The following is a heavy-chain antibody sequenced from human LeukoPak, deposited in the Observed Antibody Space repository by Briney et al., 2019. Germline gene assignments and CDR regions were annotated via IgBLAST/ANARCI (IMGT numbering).Heavy chain of an antibody. CDR2: MYLDGSEK. D-gene: IGHD2-8*01. Sequence: PGGSLRLSCAASGFTFTSHWMSWVRQAPGKGLERGARMYLDGSEKYYVDSVRGRFTISRDNAKTSLYLEMNSLRAEDTAVYYCARDATYCTNGVCYTRFDYWGQGTLVTVSS. CDR1: GFTFTSHW. J-gene: IGHJ4*02. CDR3: ARDATYCTNGVCYTRFDY. V-gene: IGHV3-7*01.